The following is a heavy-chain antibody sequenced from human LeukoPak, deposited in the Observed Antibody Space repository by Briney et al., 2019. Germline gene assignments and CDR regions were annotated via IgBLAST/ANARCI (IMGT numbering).Heavy chain of an antibody. D-gene: IGHD2-8*01. V-gene: IGHV3-30*02. CDR2: IQYVGSNE. J-gene: IGHJ6*03. CDR1: GFTFSSYG. Sequence: GGSLRLSCAASGFTFSSYGMHWVRQAPGKGLEWVAYIQYVGSNEQYAHSVKGRFRISRDSSKNILYLQMNSLRAEDTAVYYCAKDRCSNGIGCYYYYMDVWGKETTVTISS. CDR3: AKDRCSNGIGCYYYYMDV.